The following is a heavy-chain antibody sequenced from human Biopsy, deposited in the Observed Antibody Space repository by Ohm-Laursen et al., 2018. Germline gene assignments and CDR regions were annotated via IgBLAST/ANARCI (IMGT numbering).Heavy chain of an antibody. CDR1: GFPFSDYY. J-gene: IGHJ6*02. D-gene: IGHD2-15*01. CDR3: VSFLKDLNMAV. V-gene: IGHV3-11*04. CDR2: ISDGGTTI. Sequence: SLRLSCAAPGFPFSDYYMRWIRQAPGKGLDWVSYISDGGTTIYYADSVKGRFTISRDNAKKSLYLQMNSLRAEDTAVYYCVSFLKDLNMAVWGQGTTVTVSS.